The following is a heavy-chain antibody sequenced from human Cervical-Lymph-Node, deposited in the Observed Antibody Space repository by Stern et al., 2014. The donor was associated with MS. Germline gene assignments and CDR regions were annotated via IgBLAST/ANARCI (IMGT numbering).Heavy chain of an antibody. V-gene: IGHV3-33*01. D-gene: IGHD5-12*01. CDR1: GFTFSSYG. CDR3: ARDLGREVDLGDY. J-gene: IGHJ4*02. CDR2: IWYDGSNK. Sequence: DQLVESGGGVVQPGRSLRLSCAASGFTFSSYGMHWVRQAPGKGLEWVAVIWYDGSNKYYADSVKGRFTISRDNSKNTLYLQMNSLRAEDTAVYYCARDLGREVDLGDYWGQGTLVTVSS.